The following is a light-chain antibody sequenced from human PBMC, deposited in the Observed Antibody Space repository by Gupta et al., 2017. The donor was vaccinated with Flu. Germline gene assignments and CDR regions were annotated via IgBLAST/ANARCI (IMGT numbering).Light chain of an antibody. V-gene: IGLV1-51*01. CDR3: GTGDSSHNSL. CDR1: GHNY. CDR2: DVT. J-gene: IGLJ2*01. Sequence: GHNYVSWYLQYPGTTPKLVIYDVTKRPSEIPDRFSASKSGASATLAISGLQTEDEAIYYCGTGDSSHNSLFGGGTKLTVL.